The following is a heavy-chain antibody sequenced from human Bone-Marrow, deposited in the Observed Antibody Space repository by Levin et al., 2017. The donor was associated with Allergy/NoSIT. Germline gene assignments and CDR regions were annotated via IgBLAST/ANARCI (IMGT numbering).Heavy chain of an antibody. J-gene: IGHJ6*02. Sequence: SQTLSLTCAISGDSVSSTSAAWNWIRQSPSRGLEWLGRTYYRSKWYNDYAVSVKSRITINPDTSKNQFSLQLNSVTPEDTAVYYCAGVGQYYYYYGMDVWGQGTTVTVSS. CDR3: AGVGQYYYYYGMDV. CDR2: TYYRSKWYN. CDR1: GDSVSSTSAA. D-gene: IGHD1-26*01. V-gene: IGHV6-1*01.